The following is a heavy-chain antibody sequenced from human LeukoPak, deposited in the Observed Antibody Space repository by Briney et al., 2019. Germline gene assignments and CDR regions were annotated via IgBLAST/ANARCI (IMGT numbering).Heavy chain of an antibody. Sequence: SETLSLTCTVSGGSISSGGYYWSWIRQHPGKGLEWIGYIYYSGSTYYNPSLKSRVTISVATSMNQFSLKLSPVTAADTAVYYCARARSIAVWFDPWGQGTLVTVSS. CDR2: IYYSGST. CDR1: GGSISSGGYY. D-gene: IGHD6-6*01. J-gene: IGHJ5*02. CDR3: ARARSIAVWFDP. V-gene: IGHV4-31*03.